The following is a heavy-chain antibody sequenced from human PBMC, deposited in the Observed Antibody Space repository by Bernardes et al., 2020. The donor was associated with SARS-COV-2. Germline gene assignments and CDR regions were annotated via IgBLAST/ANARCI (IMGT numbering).Heavy chain of an antibody. CDR2: IYPGGSDI. J-gene: IGHJ4*02. CDR3: ARHRLEGRYFDY. CDR1: GYSFTSYW. V-gene: IGHV5-51*01. Sequence: GESLQISCKGSGYSFTSYWIAWVRQMPGKGLEWMGIIYPGGSDIRYSPSFQGQVTISVDKSINTAYLQWNSLKASDTAVYYCARHRLEGRYFDYWGQGTLVSVSS.